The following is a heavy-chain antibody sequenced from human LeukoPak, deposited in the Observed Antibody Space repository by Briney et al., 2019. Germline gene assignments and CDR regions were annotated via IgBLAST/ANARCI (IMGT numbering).Heavy chain of an antibody. J-gene: IGHJ4*02. V-gene: IGHV1-2*02. CDR3: ARKVYWYDTSDYHYFDS. Sequence: GASVKVSFKTSGYTFSDYYIHWVRQAPGQGLEWMGWINPNSGDTNYAQKFLGRVTMTRDTSISTAYIELSRLKSDDTAVYYCARKVYWYDTSDYHYFDSWGQGTLVTVSS. CDR2: INPNSGDT. D-gene: IGHD3-22*01. CDR1: GYTFSDYY.